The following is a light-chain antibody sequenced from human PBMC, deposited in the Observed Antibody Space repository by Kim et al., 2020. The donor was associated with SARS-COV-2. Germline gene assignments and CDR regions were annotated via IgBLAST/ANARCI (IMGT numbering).Light chain of an antibody. J-gene: IGLJ3*02. V-gene: IGLV3-9*01. CDR3: QVWDSSTWV. CDR1: NIGSKE. Sequence: SVALGKTARISCGGNNIGSKEVHWYQQKPGHASVLCIYRDSNRPSGIPERFSGSNSGNTATLPISRAQAGDEADYYCQVWDSSTWVFGGGTQLTVL. CDR2: RDS.